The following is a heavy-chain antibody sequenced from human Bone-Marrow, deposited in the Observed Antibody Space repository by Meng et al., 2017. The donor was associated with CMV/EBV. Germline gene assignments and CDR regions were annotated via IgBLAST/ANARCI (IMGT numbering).Heavy chain of an antibody. Sequence: SETLSLTCAVYGGSFSGYYWSWIRQPPGKGLEWIGYIYYSGSTNYNPSLKSRVTISVDTSKNQFSLKLSSVTAADTAVYYRARDSAATQTQNYYYYGMDVWGQGTTVTVSS. CDR3: ARDSAATQTQNYYYYGMDV. D-gene: IGHD2-15*01. J-gene: IGHJ6*02. CDR1: GGSFSGYY. V-gene: IGHV4-59*01. CDR2: IYYSGST.